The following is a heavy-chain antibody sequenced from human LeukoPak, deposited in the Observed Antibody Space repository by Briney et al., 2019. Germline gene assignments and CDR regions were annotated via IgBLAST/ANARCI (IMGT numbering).Heavy chain of an antibody. CDR3: ARRYYYGSGTHPYDAFDI. D-gene: IGHD3-10*01. J-gene: IGHJ3*02. Sequence: SVKVSCKASGGTFSSYAISWVRQAPGQGLEWMGGIIPIFGTANYAQKFQGRVTITTDESTSTAYMELSSLRSEDTAVYYCARRYYYGSGTHPYDAFDIWGQGTMVTVSS. CDR1: GGTFSSYA. V-gene: IGHV1-69*05. CDR2: IIPIFGTA.